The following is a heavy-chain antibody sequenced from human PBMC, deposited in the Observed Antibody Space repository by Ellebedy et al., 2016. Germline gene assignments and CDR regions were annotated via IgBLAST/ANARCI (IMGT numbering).Heavy chain of an antibody. CDR1: GFTFTKYN. CDR2: RRSDGSNK. CDR3: ARESSIPGDYRFDC. Sequence: GESLKISCAASGFTFTKYNLHWVRQAPGKGLEWVAVRRSDGSNKYYAESVKGRFIISRDNSKNTLYLQMNSLRAEDTAVYYCARESSIPGDYRFDCWGQGTLVTVSS. D-gene: IGHD4-17*01. J-gene: IGHJ4*02. V-gene: IGHV3-33*01.